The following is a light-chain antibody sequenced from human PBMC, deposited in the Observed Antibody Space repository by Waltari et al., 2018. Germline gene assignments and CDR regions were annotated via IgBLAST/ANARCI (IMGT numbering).Light chain of an antibody. Sequence: ELVLTQSPGTLSLSPGERATLSGRASQSVSRYLAWYQQRPGQAPRLLIYAASTRATGIPDRFSGSGFGTDFSLTISRLEPEDFAVYYCQNHERLPAKFGQGTKVEIK. CDR1: QSVSRY. CDR3: QNHERLPAK. CDR2: AAS. J-gene: IGKJ1*01. V-gene: IGKV3-20*01.